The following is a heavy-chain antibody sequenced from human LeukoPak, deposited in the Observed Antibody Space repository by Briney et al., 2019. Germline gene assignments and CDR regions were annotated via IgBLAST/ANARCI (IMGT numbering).Heavy chain of an antibody. D-gene: IGHD1-1*01. CDR2: ISGSGGST. CDR3: AKMGFATGTPLDY. J-gene: IGHJ4*02. V-gene: IGHV3-23*01. CDR1: GFTVSSNY. Sequence: PGGSLRLSCAASGFTVSSNYMSWVRQAPGKGLEWVSAISGSGGSTYYADSVKGRFTISRDNSKNTLYLQMNSLRAEDTAVYYCAKMGFATGTPLDYWGQGTLVTVSS.